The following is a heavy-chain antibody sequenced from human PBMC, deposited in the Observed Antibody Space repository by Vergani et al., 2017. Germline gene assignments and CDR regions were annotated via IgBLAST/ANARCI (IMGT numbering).Heavy chain of an antibody. Sequence: EVQLVESGGGLVKPGRSLRLSCAASGFTFSSYAMSWVRQAPGKGLEWVSAISGSGGSTYYADSVKGRFTISRDNSKNTLYLQMNSLRAEDTAVYYCAKRGGSGSYYRPSSDYWGQGTLVTVSS. CDR1: GFTFSSYA. CDR3: AKRGGSGSYYRPSSDY. CDR2: ISGSGGST. V-gene: IGHV3-23*04. D-gene: IGHD3-10*01. J-gene: IGHJ4*02.